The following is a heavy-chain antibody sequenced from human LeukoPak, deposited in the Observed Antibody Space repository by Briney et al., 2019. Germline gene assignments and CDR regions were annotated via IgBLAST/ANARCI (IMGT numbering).Heavy chain of an antibody. CDR2: INPNSGGT. D-gene: IGHD6-19*01. CDR1: GYTFTGYY. J-gene: IGHJ6*03. CDR3: AKVPIAVAGTRYYMDV. Sequence: ASVKVSCKTSGYTFTGYYMHWVRQAPGQGLEWMGWINPNSGGTNYAQKFQGRVTMTRDTSISTAYMELSRLRSDDTAVYYCAKVPIAVAGTRYYMDVWGKGTTVTISS. V-gene: IGHV1-2*02.